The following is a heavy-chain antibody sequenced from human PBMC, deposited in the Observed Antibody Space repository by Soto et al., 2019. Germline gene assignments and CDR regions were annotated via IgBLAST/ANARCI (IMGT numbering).Heavy chain of an antibody. J-gene: IGHJ6*02. CDR2: INPSGGST. D-gene: IGHD1-7*01. Sequence: GASVKVSCKASGYTFTSYYMHWVRQAPGQGLEWMGIINPSGGSTSYAQKFQGRVTMTRDTSTSTVYMELSSLRPEDTAVYYCARDWGLELLGLYGMDVWGQGTTVTVSS. V-gene: IGHV1-46*01. CDR1: GYTFTSYY. CDR3: ARDWGLELLGLYGMDV.